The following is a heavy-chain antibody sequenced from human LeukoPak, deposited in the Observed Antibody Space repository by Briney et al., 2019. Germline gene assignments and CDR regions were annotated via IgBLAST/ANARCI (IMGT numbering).Heavy chain of an antibody. CDR1: GGSISSSDYY. V-gene: IGHV4-39*07. D-gene: IGHD3-22*01. J-gene: IGHJ4*02. CDR3: ARGLLGEYYDSSGYHY. CDR2: IYYTGST. Sequence: SETLSLTCTVSGGSISSSDYYWGWIRQPPRKGLEWIGTIYYTGSTYYNPSLKSRVTISVDTSKNHFSLKLSSVTAADTAVYYCARGLLGEYYDSSGYHYWGQGTLVTVSS.